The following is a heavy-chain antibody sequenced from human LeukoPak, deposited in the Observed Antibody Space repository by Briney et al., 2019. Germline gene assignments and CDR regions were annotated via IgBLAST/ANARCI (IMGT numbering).Heavy chain of an antibody. Sequence: SETLSLTCAVYIDSFTNYYWNWLRQTPGKGLEWIGEVNDSGGTKINPPLGSRDILSVDTSKNQFSLKLISVTAADTAVYYCARGQGATVPQVGKNWFDPWGQGTLVTVSS. CDR3: ARGQGATVPQVGKNWFDP. CDR1: IDSFTNYY. D-gene: IGHD1-26*01. V-gene: IGHV4-34*04. CDR2: VNDSGGT. J-gene: IGHJ5*02.